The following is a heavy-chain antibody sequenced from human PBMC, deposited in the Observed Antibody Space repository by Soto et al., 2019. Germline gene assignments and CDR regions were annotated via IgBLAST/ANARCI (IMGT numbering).Heavy chain of an antibody. CDR2: ISPDGSHK. CDR1: GFTFSTYA. V-gene: IGHV3-30*18. D-gene: IGHD6-19*01. CDR3: AKDANPTTAVASGWFDP. Sequence: QVQLVESGGGVVQPGRSLTLSCAVSGFTFSTYAMHWVRQAPGKGLEWVAVISPDGSHKYYEDSVKARFTISRDNSENTLYLQMDSLRLEDTAVYYCAKDANPTTAVASGWFDPWGQGTLVTVSS. J-gene: IGHJ5*02.